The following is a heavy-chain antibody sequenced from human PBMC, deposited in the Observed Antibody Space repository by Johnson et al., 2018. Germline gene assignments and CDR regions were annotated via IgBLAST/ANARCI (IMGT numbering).Heavy chain of an antibody. CDR1: GFTFDDYA. J-gene: IGHJ6*03. CDR3: AKEGWFGGNYYYYYMDV. CDR2: ISWNSGNI. V-gene: IGHV3-9*01. Sequence: VQSGRSLRLSCAASGFTFDDYAMHWVRQAPGKGLEWVSGISWNSGNIGYADSVKGRFTISRDNAKNSLYLQMNSLRAEDTALYYCAKEGWFGGNYYYYYMDVWGKGTTVTVSS. D-gene: IGHD3-10*01.